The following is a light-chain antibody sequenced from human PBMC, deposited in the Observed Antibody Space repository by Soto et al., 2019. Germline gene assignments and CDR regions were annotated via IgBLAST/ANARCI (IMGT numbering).Light chain of an antibody. J-gene: IGKJ5*01. V-gene: IGKV3-11*01. CDR2: GAS. Sequence: IVVTQSPATMSSSPGERATLSCRAWQSVSSYLAWYQQKPRQAPRLLIYGASNRATGIPARFSGSGSGTDFTLTISSLEPEDFAVYYCQQRSNWPPITFGQGTRLEIK. CDR1: QSVSSY. CDR3: QQRSNWPPIT.